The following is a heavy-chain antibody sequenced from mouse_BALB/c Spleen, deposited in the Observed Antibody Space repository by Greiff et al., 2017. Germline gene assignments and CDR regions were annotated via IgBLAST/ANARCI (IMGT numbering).Heavy chain of an antibody. J-gene: IGHJ2*01. CDR3: ASITTVVAYYFDY. CDR1: GFSLTDYG. V-gene: IGHV2-6-5*01. CDR2: IWGGGST. Sequence: QVQLKQSGPGLVAPSQSLSITCTVSGFSLTDYGVSWIRQPPGKGLEWLGVIWGGGSTYYNSALKSRLSISKDNSKSQVFLKMNSLQTDDTAMYYCASITTVVAYYFDYWGQGTTLTVSS. D-gene: IGHD1-1*01.